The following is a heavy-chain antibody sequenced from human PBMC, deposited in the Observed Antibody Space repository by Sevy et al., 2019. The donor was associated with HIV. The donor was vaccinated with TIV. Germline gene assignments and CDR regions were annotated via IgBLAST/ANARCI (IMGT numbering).Heavy chain of an antibody. D-gene: IGHD3-22*01. CDR2: FDPEDGET. Sequence: VSVKVSCKVSGYTLTELSMHWVRQAPGKGLEWMATFDPEDGETIYAQKFQGRVTMTEDTSTDTAYMELSSLRSEDTAVYYCSTTRDYYDSSGYPFDYWGQGTLVTVSS. CDR3: STTRDYYDSSGYPFDY. V-gene: IGHV1-24*01. J-gene: IGHJ4*02. CDR1: GYTLTELS.